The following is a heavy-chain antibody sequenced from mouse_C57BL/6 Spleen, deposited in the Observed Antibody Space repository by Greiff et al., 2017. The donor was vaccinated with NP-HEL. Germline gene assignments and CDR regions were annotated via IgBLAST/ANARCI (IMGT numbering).Heavy chain of an antibody. V-gene: IGHV3-6*01. J-gene: IGHJ2*01. CDR3: ARDLYGYDDYFDY. D-gene: IGHD2-2*01. Sequence: EVHLVESGPGLVKPSQSLSLTCSVTGYSITSGYYWNWIRQFPGNKLEWMGYISYDGSNNYNPSLKNRISITRDTSKNQFFLKLNSVTTEDTATYYCARDLYGYDDYFDYWGQGTTLTVSS. CDR2: ISYDGSN. CDR1: GYSITSGYY.